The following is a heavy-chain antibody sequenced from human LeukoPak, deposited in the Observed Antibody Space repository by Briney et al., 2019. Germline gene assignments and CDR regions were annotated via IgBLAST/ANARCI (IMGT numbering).Heavy chain of an antibody. J-gene: IGHJ4*02. CDR1: GGSISSYY. CDR2: IYYSGST. CDR3: ASPSVSGSYHYFDY. V-gene: IGHV4-59*01. Sequence: SETLSLTCTVSGGSISSYYWSWIRQPPGKGLEWIGYIYYSGSTNYNPSLKSRVTISVDTSKNQFSLKLNSVTAADTAVYYCASPSVSGSYHYFDYWGQGTLVTVSS. D-gene: IGHD1-26*01.